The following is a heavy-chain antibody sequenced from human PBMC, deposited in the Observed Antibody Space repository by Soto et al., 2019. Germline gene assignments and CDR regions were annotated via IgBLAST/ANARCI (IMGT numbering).Heavy chain of an antibody. CDR3: AKDGGEWQLLNWYFDL. Sequence: QVQLVESGGGVVQPGRSLRLSCAASGFTFSSYGMHWVRQAPGKGLEWVAVISYDGRNKNYADSVKGRFTISREYLQMNNLRAEDTAVYYCAKDGGEWQLLNWYFDLWGRGTLVTVSS. J-gene: IGHJ2*01. CDR1: GFTFSSYG. CDR2: ISYDGRNK. D-gene: IGHD1-26*01. V-gene: IGHV3-30*18.